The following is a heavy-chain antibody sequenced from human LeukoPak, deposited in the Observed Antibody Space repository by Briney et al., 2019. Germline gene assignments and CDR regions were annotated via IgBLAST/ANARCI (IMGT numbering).Heavy chain of an antibody. J-gene: IGHJ5*02. CDR1: GYTFTGYY. V-gene: IGHV1-2*02. CDR2: INPNSGGT. D-gene: IGHD1-1*01. CDR3: ARGLMELERRETNWFDP. Sequence: ASVKVSCKASGYTFTGYYMHWVRQAPGQGLEWMGWINPNSGGTNYAQKFQGRVTMTRNTSISTAYMELSSLRSEDTAVYYCARGLMELERRETNWFDPWGQGTLVTVSS.